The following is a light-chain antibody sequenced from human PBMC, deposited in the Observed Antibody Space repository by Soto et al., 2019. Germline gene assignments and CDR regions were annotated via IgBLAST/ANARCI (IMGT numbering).Light chain of an antibody. J-gene: IGKJ1*01. CDR1: QSISNY. CDR3: QQSYTTPWT. Sequence: DIQMTQSPSSLSSSVGDRVTITCRASQSISNYLNWYQQKPGKAPKFLIYGASSLQSGVPSRFSGSGSGTDFTLTISSLQPEDFATYNCQQSYTTPWTFGQWSKVDIK. CDR2: GAS. V-gene: IGKV1-39*01.